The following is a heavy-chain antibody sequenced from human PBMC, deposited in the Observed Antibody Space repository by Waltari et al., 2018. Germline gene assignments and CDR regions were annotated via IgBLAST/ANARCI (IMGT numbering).Heavy chain of an antibody. CDR1: AYTFTSYD. CDR3: ARAPIAAAGTDSNAFDI. D-gene: IGHD6-13*01. J-gene: IGHJ3*02. Sequence: QVQLVQSGAEVKKPGASVTVSCKASAYTFTSYDINWVRQATGQGLEWMGWMNPNSGNKGYAQKFQGRVTMTRKTSRSTAYMELSSLRSEDTAVYYCARAPIAAAGTDSNAFDIWGQGTMVTVSS. CDR2: MNPNSGNK. V-gene: IGHV1-8*01.